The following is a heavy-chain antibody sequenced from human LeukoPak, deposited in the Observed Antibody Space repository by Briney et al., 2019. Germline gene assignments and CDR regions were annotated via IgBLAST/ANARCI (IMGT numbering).Heavy chain of an antibody. J-gene: IGHJ6*02. D-gene: IGHD3-22*01. CDR2: ISTTGNTI. CDR3: ARVRGGFYDSRGYFYYYYGLDV. CDR1: SFTFSSYE. Sequence: GGSLRLSCAASSFTFSSYEMNWVRQAPGKGLEWVSYISTTGNTIYYADSVQGRFTISRDNTKDSLFLRMNSLRIEDTAIYYCARVRGGFYDSRGYFYYYYGLDVWGQGTTVTVSS. V-gene: IGHV3-48*03.